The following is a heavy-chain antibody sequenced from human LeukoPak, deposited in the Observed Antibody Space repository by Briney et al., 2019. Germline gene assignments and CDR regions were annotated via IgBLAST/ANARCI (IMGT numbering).Heavy chain of an antibody. V-gene: IGHV3-43*02. CDR3: STWAFYHGLDV. D-gene: IGHD2/OR15-2a*01. CDR2: IHADGSRN. CDR1: GFAFADYA. J-gene: IGHJ6*02. Sequence: GGSLRLSCAASGFAFADYAMHWVRQIPGKGLECVAHIHADGSRNFYADSVKGRFTVSRDNGKNSLFLQMNSLTSDDTALYYCSTWAFYHGLDVWGQGATVIVSS.